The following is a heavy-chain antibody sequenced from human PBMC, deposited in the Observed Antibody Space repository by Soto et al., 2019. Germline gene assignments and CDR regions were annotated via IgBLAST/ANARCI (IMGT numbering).Heavy chain of an antibody. CDR2: ISAYNGNT. V-gene: IGHV1-18*01. CDR3: AREAYGDYEDGYFDY. Sequence: QVQLVQSGAEVKKSGASVKVSCKASGYTFTSYGISWVRQAPGQGLEWMGWISAYNGNTNYAQKLQGRVTMTTDTSTSTAYMELRSLRSEDTAVYYCAREAYGDYEDGYFDYWGQGTLVTVSS. J-gene: IGHJ4*02. D-gene: IGHD4-17*01. CDR1: GYTFTSYG.